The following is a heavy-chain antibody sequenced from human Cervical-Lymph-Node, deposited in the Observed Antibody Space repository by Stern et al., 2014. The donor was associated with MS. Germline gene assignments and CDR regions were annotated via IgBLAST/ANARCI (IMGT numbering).Heavy chain of an antibody. CDR1: GFSLSTSGMC. Sequence: QVTLKESGPALVKPTQTLTLTCTFSGFSLSTSGMCVSWIRQPPGKALEWLALLDWDDDKYYSTSLKTRITISKDTSKNQVVLTMTNMDPVDTATYYCARTGDYGSGSYFFDYWGQGTLVTVSS. CDR3: ARTGDYGSGSYFFDY. J-gene: IGHJ4*02. CDR2: LDWDDDK. D-gene: IGHD3-10*01. V-gene: IGHV2-70*01.